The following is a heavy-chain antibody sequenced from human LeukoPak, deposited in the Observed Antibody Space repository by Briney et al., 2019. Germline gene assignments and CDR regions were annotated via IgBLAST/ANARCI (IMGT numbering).Heavy chain of an antibody. CDR2: VLLSGRT. D-gene: IGHD1-14*01. CDR3: AKEPDGIRFDP. CDR1: GQSVSGSRSY. V-gene: IGHV4-34*12. Sequence: SETLSLTCAVYGQSVSGSRSYWAWLRQPPGTGLEWIGNVLLSGRTTYNPALESRVSISMDSSKNQFSLTLTSVTAADTAVYYCAKEPDGIRFDPWGQGTLVTVSS. J-gene: IGHJ5*02.